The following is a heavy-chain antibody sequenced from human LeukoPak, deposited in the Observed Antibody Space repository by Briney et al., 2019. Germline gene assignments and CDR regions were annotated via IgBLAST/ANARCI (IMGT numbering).Heavy chain of an antibody. D-gene: IGHD3-16*02. J-gene: IGHJ4*02. CDR1: GYTFTAYY. V-gene: IGHV1-2*04. CDR3: ARGTPGSYLGY. Sequence: ASVKVSCKASGYTFTAYYLHWVRQAPGQGLEWMGWINPNSGGTNYAQKFKGWVTLTRDTSINTTYMELSRLASDVTAVYFCARGTPGSYLGYWGQGTLDTVSS. CDR2: INPNSGGT.